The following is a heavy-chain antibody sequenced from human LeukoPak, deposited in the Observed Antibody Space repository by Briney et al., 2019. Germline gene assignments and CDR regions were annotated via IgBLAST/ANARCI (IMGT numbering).Heavy chain of an antibody. D-gene: IGHD1-1*01. CDR2: ISGSGGST. Sequence: GGSLRLSCAASGFTFSNYAMSWVRQAPGKGLEWVSAISGSGGSTYYADSVKGRFTISRDNSKNTLYLQMNSLRAEDTAVYYLAKGQDRGLGICRRYRLFRWFDPWGQGTLVTVSS. J-gene: IGHJ5*02. V-gene: IGHV3-23*01. CDR1: GFTFSNYA. CDR3: AKGQDRGLGICRRYRLFRWFDP.